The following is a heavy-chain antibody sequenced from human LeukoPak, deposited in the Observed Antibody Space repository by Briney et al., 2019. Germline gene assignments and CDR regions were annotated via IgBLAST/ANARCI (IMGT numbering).Heavy chain of an antibody. D-gene: IGHD1-26*01. CDR3: ARQSGSYGYNWFDP. CDR2: IYYSGST. CDR1: GGSISSSSYY. Sequence: SETLSLTCTVSGGSISSSSYYWGWIRQPPGKGLEWIGSIYYSGSTHYNPSLKSRVTISVDTSKNQFSLKLNSVTAADTAVYYCARQSGSYGYNWFDPWGQGTLVTVSS. J-gene: IGHJ5*02. V-gene: IGHV4-39*01.